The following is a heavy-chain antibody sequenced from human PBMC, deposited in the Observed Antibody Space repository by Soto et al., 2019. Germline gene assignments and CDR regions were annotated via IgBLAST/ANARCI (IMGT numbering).Heavy chain of an antibody. D-gene: IGHD5-12*01. Sequence: PSETLSLTCTVSGGSISSGGYYWSWIRQHPGKGLEWIGYIYYSGSTYYNPSLKSRVTISVDTSKNQFSLKLSSVTAADTAVYYCALAYSGYDLSWFDPWGQGTLVTVSS. V-gene: IGHV4-31*03. CDR2: IYYSGST. CDR1: GGSISSGGYY. J-gene: IGHJ5*02. CDR3: ALAYSGYDLSWFDP.